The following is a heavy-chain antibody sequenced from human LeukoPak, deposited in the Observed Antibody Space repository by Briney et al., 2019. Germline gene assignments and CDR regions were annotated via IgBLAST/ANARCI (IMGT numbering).Heavy chain of an antibody. CDR3: ARSPAAAGTGPFDY. Sequence: SVKLSCKAAGGTFSSYAISWVRQAPGQGLEWMGGIIPIFGTANYAHKFQGRVTITADESTSKAYMELSSLRSEDAAVDFCARSPAAAGTGPFDYWGQGTLVTVSS. J-gene: IGHJ4*02. CDR2: IIPIFGTA. V-gene: IGHV1-69*13. CDR1: GGTFSSYA. D-gene: IGHD6-13*01.